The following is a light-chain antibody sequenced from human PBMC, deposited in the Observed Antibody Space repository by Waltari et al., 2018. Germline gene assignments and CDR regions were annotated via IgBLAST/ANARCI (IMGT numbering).Light chain of an antibody. V-gene: IGKV3-11*01. Sequence: EIVLTQSPATLSLSPGERATLSCRASQSVSSYLAWYQQRPGQAPRLLIYDASNRATGTPARFSGSGSGTDFTLTISTLEPEDFAVYYCQQRSNWPLHTFGQGTKLEIK. CDR2: DAS. J-gene: IGKJ2*01. CDR1: QSVSSY. CDR3: QQRSNWPLHT.